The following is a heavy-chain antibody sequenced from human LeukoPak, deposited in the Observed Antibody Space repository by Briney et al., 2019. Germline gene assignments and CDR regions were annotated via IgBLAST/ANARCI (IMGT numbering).Heavy chain of an antibody. Sequence: SETLSLTCTVSGGSISSYYWSWIRQPPGKGLEWIGYIYYSGSTNYNPSLKSRVTISVDTSKNQFSLKLSSVTAADTAVYYCARDPSVGARPLDYWGQGTLVTVSS. D-gene: IGHD1-26*01. CDR1: GGSISSYY. V-gene: IGHV4-59*01. CDR2: IYYSGST. CDR3: ARDPSVGARPLDY. J-gene: IGHJ4*02.